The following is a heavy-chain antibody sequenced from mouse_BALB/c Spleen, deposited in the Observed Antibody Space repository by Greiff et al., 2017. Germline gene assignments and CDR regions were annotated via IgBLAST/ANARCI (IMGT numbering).Heavy chain of an antibody. CDR1: GFTFSDYG. J-gene: IGHJ2*01. D-gene: IGHD1-2*01. CDR3: ARAIHYYGYDYFDY. CDR2: ISNLAYSI. V-gene: IGHV5-15*02. Sequence: EVKLMESGGGLVQPGGSRKLSCAASGFTFSDYGMAWVRQAPGKGPEWVAFISNLAYSIYYADTVKGRFTISRENAKNTLYLEMSSLRSEDTAMYYCARAIHYYGYDYFDYWGQGTTLTVAS.